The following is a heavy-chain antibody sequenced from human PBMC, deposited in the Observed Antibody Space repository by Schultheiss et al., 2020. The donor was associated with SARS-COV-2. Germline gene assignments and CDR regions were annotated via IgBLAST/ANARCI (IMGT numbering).Heavy chain of an antibody. V-gene: IGHV4-34*09. D-gene: IGHD2-8*02. J-gene: IGHJ2*01. CDR3: ARDAYCTGGSCFDWYFDV. Sequence: SQTLSLTCAVYGGSFSGYYWSWIRQPPGKGLEWIGYIYYSGSTYYNPSLKSRVTISVDTSKNQFSLKLSSVTAADTALYYCARDAYCTGGSCFDWYFDVWGRGTLVTVSS. CDR2: IYYSGST. CDR1: GGSFSGYY.